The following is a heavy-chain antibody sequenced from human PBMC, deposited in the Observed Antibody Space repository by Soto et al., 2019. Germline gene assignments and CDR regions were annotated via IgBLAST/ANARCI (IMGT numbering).Heavy chain of an antibody. CDR2: MSYDGTNE. D-gene: IGHD1-26*01. CDR1: VFSFTHYT. Sequence: VGSVRLSCASSVFSFTHYTINWVRHSPGKWLEWVAVMSYDGTNEYYADSVKGRFTISRDNSKSTVYLQMNSLTPEDTALYYCARKWGTYRSASLAYWGLGTLVTVS. V-gene: IGHV3-30*04. CDR3: ARKWGTYRSASLAY. J-gene: IGHJ4*02.